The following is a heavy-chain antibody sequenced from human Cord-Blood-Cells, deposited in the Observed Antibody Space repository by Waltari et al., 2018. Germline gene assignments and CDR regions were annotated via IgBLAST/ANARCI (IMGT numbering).Heavy chain of an antibody. J-gene: IGHJ6*03. CDR2: SIPILGIA. V-gene: IGHV1-69*10. CDR3: ARTKGGYDILTGYSYYYYYYMDV. D-gene: IGHD3-9*01. CDR1: GGTFSSYA. Sequence: QVQLVQSGAEVKKPGSSVKVYCKASGGTFSSYAISWMRQAPGQGLEWMGGSIPILGIANYAQKFQGRVTITADKSTITAYMELSSLRSEDTAVYYCARTKGGYDILTGYSYYYYYYMDVWGKGTTVTVSS.